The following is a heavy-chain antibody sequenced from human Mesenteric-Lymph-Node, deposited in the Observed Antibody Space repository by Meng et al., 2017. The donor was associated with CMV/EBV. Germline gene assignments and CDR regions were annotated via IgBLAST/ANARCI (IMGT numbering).Heavy chain of an antibody. V-gene: IGHV3-30-3*01. CDR3: ARQNYGIDI. Sequence: GESLKISCAASGFTFSSYAMHWVRQAPGKGLEWVAVISYDGSNKYYADSVKGRFTISRDNSKNTLYLQMNSLRAEDTAVYYCARQNYGIDIWGQGTTVTVSS. CDR1: GFTFSSYA. CDR2: ISYDGSNK. J-gene: IGHJ6*02.